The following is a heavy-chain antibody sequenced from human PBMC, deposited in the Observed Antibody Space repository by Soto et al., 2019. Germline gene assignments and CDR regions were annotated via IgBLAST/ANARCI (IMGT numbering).Heavy chain of an antibody. CDR2: IYYSGST. Sequence: PSETLSLTCTVSGGSISSGDYYWSWIRQPPGKGLEWIGYIYYSGSTYYNPSLKSRVTISVDTSKNQFSLKLSSVTAADTAVYYCAIVGYYDSSGYFLRGPQYYFDYWGQGTLVTVSS. V-gene: IGHV4-30-4*01. D-gene: IGHD3-22*01. J-gene: IGHJ4*02. CDR3: AIVGYYDSSGYFLRGPQYYFDY. CDR1: GGSISSGDYY.